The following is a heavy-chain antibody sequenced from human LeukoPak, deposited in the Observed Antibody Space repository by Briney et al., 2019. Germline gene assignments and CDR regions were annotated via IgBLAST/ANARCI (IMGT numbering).Heavy chain of an antibody. CDR3: ARVSIAAAGTISGYYYYMDV. V-gene: IGHV1-2*06. J-gene: IGHJ6*03. CDR1: GYTFTGYY. D-gene: IGHD6-13*01. CDR2: INPNSGGT. Sequence: GASVKVSCKASGYTFTGYYMHWVRQAPGQGLEWMGRINPNSGGTSYAQKFQGRVTMTRDTSISTAYMELSRLRSDDTAVYYCARVSIAAAGTISGYYYYMDVWGKGTTVTVSS.